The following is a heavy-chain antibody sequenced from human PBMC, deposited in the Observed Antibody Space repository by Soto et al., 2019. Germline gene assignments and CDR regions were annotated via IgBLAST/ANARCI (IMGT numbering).Heavy chain of an antibody. V-gene: IGHV3-23*01. CDR1: GFTFISSA. J-gene: IGHJ4*02. CDR2: ISGSGDST. D-gene: IGHD1-26*01. Sequence: EVQLLESGGGLVQPGGSLRLSCAASGFTFISSAVRSVRQAPVKGLEWVSAISGSGDSTYYADSVKGRFTISRDNSKNTLYLQMNSLRAEDTAVYYCARRGSGSYHDYWGQGTLVTVSS. CDR3: ARRGSGSYHDY.